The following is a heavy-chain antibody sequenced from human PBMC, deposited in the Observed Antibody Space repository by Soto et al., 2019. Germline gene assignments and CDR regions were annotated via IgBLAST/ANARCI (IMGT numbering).Heavy chain of an antibody. D-gene: IGHD6-13*01. CDR1: GFTFSSYA. V-gene: IGHV3-30-3*01. Sequence: QVQLVESGGGVVQPGRSLRLSCAASGFTFSSYAMHWVRQAPGKGLEWVAVISYDGSNKYYADSVKGRFTISRDNSKITLYLQMNSLRAEDTAVYYCARDALGVAAAGTVTGADYWGQGTLVTVSS. J-gene: IGHJ4*02. CDR2: ISYDGSNK. CDR3: ARDALGVAAAGTVTGADY.